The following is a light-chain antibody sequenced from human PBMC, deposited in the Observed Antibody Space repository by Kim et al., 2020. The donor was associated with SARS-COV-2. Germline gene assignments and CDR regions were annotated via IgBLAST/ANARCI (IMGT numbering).Light chain of an antibody. CDR1: SLRRYY. J-gene: IGLJ2*01. CDR2: GKN. V-gene: IGLV3-19*01. Sequence: VDKPVSIKCRGGSLRRYYASWYQQKPGQAPILVIYGKNNRPSGIPDRFSGSSSGNTASLTITGAQAEDEADYYCNSRDSSGNPVVFGGGTQLTVL. CDR3: NSRDSSGNPVV.